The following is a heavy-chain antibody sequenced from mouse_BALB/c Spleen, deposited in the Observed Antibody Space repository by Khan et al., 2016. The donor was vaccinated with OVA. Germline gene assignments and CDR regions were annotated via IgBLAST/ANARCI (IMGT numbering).Heavy chain of an antibody. CDR1: GYSIPSDYA. CDR2: ISYSGST. V-gene: IGHV3-2*02. CDR3: ARLGPEFTC. J-gene: IGHJ3*01. Sequence: EVQLQESGPGLVKPSQSLSLTCTVSGYSIPSDYAWNWIRQFPGNKLEWMGYISYSGSTSYNPSLKSRNSITRDTSKNQFFLQLNSVTTEEARTSYSARLGPEFTCGGQGTLVTVSA. D-gene: IGHD4-1*01.